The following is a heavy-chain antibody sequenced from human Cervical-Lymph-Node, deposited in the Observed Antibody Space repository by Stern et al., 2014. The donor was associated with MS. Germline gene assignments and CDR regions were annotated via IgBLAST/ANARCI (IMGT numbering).Heavy chain of an antibody. Sequence: QLQLQESGPGLVKPSETLSLTCTVSGGSNSSYYWSWIRQPPGKGLEWIGYIYYSGSTNYNPSLKSRVTISVDTSKNQFSLKLSSVTAADTAVYYCARGYYYGSGNAFDIWGQGTMVTVSS. J-gene: IGHJ3*02. D-gene: IGHD3-10*01. V-gene: IGHV4-59*01. CDR2: IYYSGST. CDR3: ARGYYYGSGNAFDI. CDR1: GGSNSSYY.